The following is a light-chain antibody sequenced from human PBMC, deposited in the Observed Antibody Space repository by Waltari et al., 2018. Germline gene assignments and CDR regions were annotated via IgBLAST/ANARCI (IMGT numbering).Light chain of an antibody. CDR1: SNDVGGYNS. Sequence: QSALTQPASVSGSPGQSVTIFCAGTSNDVGGYNSVPWYQEHPGQAPRVIIYAVSDRPSAVSDRFSGSKSGNTASLTISGLQAEDEADYYCSSQSSNDVVLFGGGTKLTVL. CDR2: AVS. V-gene: IGLV2-14*01. CDR3: SSQSSNDVVL. J-gene: IGLJ2*01.